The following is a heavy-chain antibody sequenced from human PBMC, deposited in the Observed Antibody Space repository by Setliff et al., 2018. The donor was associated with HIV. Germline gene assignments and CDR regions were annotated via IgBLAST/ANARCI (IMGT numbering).Heavy chain of an antibody. CDR3: ANGGSGGQFDH. CDR1: VYTFTESHD. D-gene: IGHD3-16*01. J-gene: IGHJ4*02. CDR2: INLVTGKT. V-gene: IGHV1-3*01. Sequence: ASAKVSCKTSVYTFTESHDLHWVRQVPGQGPEWMGWINLVTGKTAYLQKFQGRVIITRDTSAITAFMEMSSLRSEDTAVYFCANGGSGGQFDHWGQGTLVT.